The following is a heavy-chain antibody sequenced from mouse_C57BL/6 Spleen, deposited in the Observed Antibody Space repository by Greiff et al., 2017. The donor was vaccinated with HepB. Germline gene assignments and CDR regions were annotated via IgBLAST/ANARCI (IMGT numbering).Heavy chain of an antibody. CDR3: ARSNYYDYDEGREYYAMDY. CDR2: INPGSGGT. Sequence: QVQLQQSGAELVRPGTSVKVSCKASGYAFTNYLIEWVKQRPGQGLEWIGVINPGSGGTNYNEKFKGKATLTADKSSSTAYMQLSSLTSEDSAVYFCARSNYYDYDEGREYYAMDYWGQGTSVTVSS. V-gene: IGHV1-54*01. D-gene: IGHD2-4*01. J-gene: IGHJ4*01. CDR1: GYAFTNYL.